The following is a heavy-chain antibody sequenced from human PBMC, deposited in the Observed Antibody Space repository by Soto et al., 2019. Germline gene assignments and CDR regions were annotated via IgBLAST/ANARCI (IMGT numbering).Heavy chain of an antibody. CDR1: GFTFSSYW. D-gene: IGHD3-10*01. CDR2: INSDGSST. J-gene: IGHJ6*03. CDR3: ARDYYGSGSYYPYYYYMDV. V-gene: IGHV3-74*01. Sequence: GGSLRLSCAASGFTFSSYWMHWVRQAPGKGLVWVSRINSDGSSTSYADSVKGRFTISRDNAKNTLYLQMNSLRAEDTAVYYCARDYYGSGSYYPYYYYMDVWGKGTTVTVSS.